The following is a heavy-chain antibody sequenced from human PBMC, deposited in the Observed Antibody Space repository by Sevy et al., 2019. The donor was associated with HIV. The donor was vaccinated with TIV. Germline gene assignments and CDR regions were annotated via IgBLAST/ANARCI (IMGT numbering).Heavy chain of an antibody. Sequence: SETLSLTCTVSGDSISSYYWSWIRQPPGKGLEWIGYIYYSGITDYNPSLKSRVTISVDTSKNQFSLKLNSVTAADTAVYYCARAMAAPRGIDVWGQGTTVTVSS. CDR2: IYYSGIT. CDR3: ARAMAAPRGIDV. CDR1: GDSISSYY. V-gene: IGHV4-59*01. J-gene: IGHJ6*02. D-gene: IGHD6-13*01.